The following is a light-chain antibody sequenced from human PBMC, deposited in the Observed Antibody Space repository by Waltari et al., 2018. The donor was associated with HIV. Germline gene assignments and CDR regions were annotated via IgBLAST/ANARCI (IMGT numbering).Light chain of an antibody. CDR2: GVN. CDR3: QSYDSSLSGSV. V-gene: IGLV1-40*01. CDR1: SSNIGARFD. Sequence: QSVLTQPPSVSGAPGQRVTISCTGSSSNIGARFDVHWYQQLPGTAPKLLIYGVNNRPSGVPDRFSGSKSGTSASLAITGLQAEDEADYYCQSYDSSLSGSVFGGGTKLTVL. J-gene: IGLJ3*02.